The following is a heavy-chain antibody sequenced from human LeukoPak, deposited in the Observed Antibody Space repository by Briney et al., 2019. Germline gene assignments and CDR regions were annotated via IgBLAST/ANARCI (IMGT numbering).Heavy chain of an antibody. V-gene: IGHV1-2*02. CDR2: INPNSGGT. CDR1: GYTFTGYY. D-gene: IGHD3-22*01. Sequence: GASVKVSCKASGYTFTGYYMHWVRQAPGQGLEWMGWINPNSGGTNYEQKFQGRVTMTRDTSISTAYMELSRLRSDDTAVYYCARDNGYDGSSRYLYYYYYMDVWGKGTTVTVSS. J-gene: IGHJ6*03. CDR3: ARDNGYDGSSRYLYYYYYMDV.